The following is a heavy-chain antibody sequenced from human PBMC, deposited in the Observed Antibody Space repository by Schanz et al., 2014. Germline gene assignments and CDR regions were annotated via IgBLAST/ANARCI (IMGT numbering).Heavy chain of an antibody. CDR3: ARDQSPYTNSSDVRYFDY. CDR2: INPSEGGT. J-gene: IGHJ4*02. Sequence: QVQLVQSGTEVKKPGASVKVSCKASGYTFTNFYIHWVRQAPGQGLEWVGIINPSEGGTSFPQKFKDRLTMTRDTSTSTAYMDLRSLRSDDTAVYYCARDQSPYTNSSDVRYFDYWGQGSLVTVSS. V-gene: IGHV1-46*01. D-gene: IGHD6-6*01. CDR1: GYTFTNFY.